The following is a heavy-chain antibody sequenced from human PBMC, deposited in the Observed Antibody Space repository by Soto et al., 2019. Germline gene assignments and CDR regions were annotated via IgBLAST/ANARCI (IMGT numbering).Heavy chain of an antibody. D-gene: IGHD3-10*01. CDR2: ISSSGSTI. Sequence: QVQLVESGGGLVKPGGSLRLSCAASGFIFSDYYMSWIRQAPGKGLEWVSYISSSGSTIYYADSGKGRFTISRDNAKNSRYLEMNSLRAEDTAADYCATTLRGVVNWFDPWGQGTLVTVSS. CDR1: GFIFSDYY. V-gene: IGHV3-11*01. CDR3: ATTLRGVVNWFDP. J-gene: IGHJ5*02.